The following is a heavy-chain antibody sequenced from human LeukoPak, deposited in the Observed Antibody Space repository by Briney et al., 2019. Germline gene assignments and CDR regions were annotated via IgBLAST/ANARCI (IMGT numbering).Heavy chain of an antibody. CDR3: ARGIQLWSPWDY. D-gene: IGHD5-18*01. Sequence: GGSLRLSCAASGFTFSSYEMNWVRQAPGKGLEWVSYISSSGSTIYYADSVKGRFTISRDNAKNSLYLQMNSLRAEDTAVYCCARGIQLWSPWDYWGQGTLVTVSS. CDR2: ISSSGSTI. J-gene: IGHJ4*02. CDR1: GFTFSSYE. V-gene: IGHV3-48*03.